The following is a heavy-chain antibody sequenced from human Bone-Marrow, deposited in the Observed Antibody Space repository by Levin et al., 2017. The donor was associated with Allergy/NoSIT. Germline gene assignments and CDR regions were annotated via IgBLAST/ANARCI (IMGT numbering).Heavy chain of an antibody. CDR3: ARDCPHLSYSSTWYYYYGMDV. CDR2: ISDSSSSI. Sequence: GVLKISCAASGFTFSNSSMNWVRQAPGKGLEWVSYISDSSSSIFYADSVKGRFTISRDNAKNSLFLQMNSLRDEDTAVYYCARDCPHLSYSSTWYYYYGMDVWGQGTTVTVSS. J-gene: IGHJ6*02. CDR1: GFTFSNSS. D-gene: IGHD6-13*01. V-gene: IGHV3-48*02.